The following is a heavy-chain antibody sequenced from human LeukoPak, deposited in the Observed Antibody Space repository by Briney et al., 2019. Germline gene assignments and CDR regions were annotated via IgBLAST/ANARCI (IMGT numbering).Heavy chain of an antibody. CDR2: INAGNGNT. J-gene: IGHJ4*02. V-gene: IGHV1-3*03. CDR3: ARKSHRHFNFDY. Sequence: VASVKVSCKASGYTFTSYAMHWVRQAPGQRLEWMGWINAGNGNTKYSQEFQGRVTVTRDTSASTAYMELSSLRSEDMAVYYCARKSHRHFNFDYWGQGTLVTVSS. D-gene: IGHD2/OR15-2a*01. CDR1: GYTFTSYA.